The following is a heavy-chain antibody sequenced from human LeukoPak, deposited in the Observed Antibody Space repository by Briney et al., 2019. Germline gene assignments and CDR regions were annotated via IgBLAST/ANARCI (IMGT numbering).Heavy chain of an antibody. D-gene: IGHD1-26*01. CDR1: GFTFSSYW. CDR3: ARYTGSCNAIDY. V-gene: IGHV3-74*01. J-gene: IGHJ4*02. Sequence: PGGSLRLSCAASGFTFSSYWMHWVRHAPGKGLVWVSRINSDGSGTIYADSVKGRFTISRDNAKNTLYLQMNSLRAEDTAVYYCARYTGSCNAIDYWGQGALVTVSS. CDR2: INSDGSGT.